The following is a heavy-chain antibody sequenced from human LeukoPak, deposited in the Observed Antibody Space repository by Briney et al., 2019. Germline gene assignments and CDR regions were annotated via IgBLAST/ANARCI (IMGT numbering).Heavy chain of an antibody. J-gene: IGHJ3*02. Sequence: GGSLSLSCAASGFTFSSYWMSWVRQAPGKGLEWVANIKQDGSEKYYVDSVKGRFTISRDNAKNSLYLQMNSLRAEDTAVYYCARVYSGWYLDAFDIWGQGTMVTVSS. CDR2: IKQDGSEK. CDR1: GFTFSSYW. CDR3: ARVYSGWYLDAFDI. V-gene: IGHV3-7*01. D-gene: IGHD6-19*01.